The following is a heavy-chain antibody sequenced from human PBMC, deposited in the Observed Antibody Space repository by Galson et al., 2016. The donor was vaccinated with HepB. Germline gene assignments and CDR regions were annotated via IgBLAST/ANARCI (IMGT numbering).Heavy chain of an antibody. CDR3: VRDGRRRSGSFRRWDY. CDR2: ISSSGSDI. D-gene: IGHD3-3*01. J-gene: IGHJ4*02. Sequence: SLRLSCAASGFTFSSYEMIWVRQASGRGLEWVSYISSSGSDIYYTESVRGRFTISRDNVDNSLYLQMNSLRAEDTAVYYCVRDGRRRSGSFRRWDYGGRGTLVTVSS. CDR1: GFTFSSYE. V-gene: IGHV3-48*03.